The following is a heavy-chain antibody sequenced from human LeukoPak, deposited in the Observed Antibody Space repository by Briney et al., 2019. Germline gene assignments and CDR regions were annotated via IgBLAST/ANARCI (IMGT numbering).Heavy chain of an antibody. D-gene: IGHD4-17*01. CDR3: ARYSTVTTVRYGMDV. J-gene: IGHJ6*02. CDR2: IYYSGST. CDR1: GGSLSSYY. V-gene: IGHV4-59*01. Sequence: SETLSLTCTVSGGSLSSYYWSWIRQPPGKGLEWIGYIYYSGSTNYNPSLKSRVTISVDTSKNQFSLKLSSVTAADTAVYYCARYSTVTTVRYGMDVWGQGTTVTVSS.